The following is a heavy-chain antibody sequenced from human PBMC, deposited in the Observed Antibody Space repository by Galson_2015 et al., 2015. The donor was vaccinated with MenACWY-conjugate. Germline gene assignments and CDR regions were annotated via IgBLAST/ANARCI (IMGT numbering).Heavy chain of an antibody. J-gene: IGHJ3*02. CDR1: GFTFSSYI. D-gene: IGHD1-26*01. CDR2: IHSSSNNI. Sequence: SLRLSCAASGFTFSSYITTWVRQAPGKGLEWVSYIHSSSNNIYYAGSVKGRFTISRDDAKNLLYLQMNSLRAEDTAVYYCARDLVGASGYAFDIWGQGTMVTVSS. CDR3: ARDLVGASGYAFDI. V-gene: IGHV3-48*04.